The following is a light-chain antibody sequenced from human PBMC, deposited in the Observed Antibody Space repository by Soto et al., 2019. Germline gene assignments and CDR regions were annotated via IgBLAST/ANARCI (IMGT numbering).Light chain of an antibody. J-gene: IGLJ3*02. CDR2: EVS. Sequence: QSALTQPPSASGSPGQSVTIXCTGXSSDVGGYNYVSWYQQHPGKAPKVMIYEVSKRPSGVPDRFSGSKSGNTASLTISGLQAEDEADYYCSSXAGSNWVFGGGTKVTVL. CDR1: SSDVGGYNY. CDR3: SSXAGSNWV. V-gene: IGLV2-8*01.